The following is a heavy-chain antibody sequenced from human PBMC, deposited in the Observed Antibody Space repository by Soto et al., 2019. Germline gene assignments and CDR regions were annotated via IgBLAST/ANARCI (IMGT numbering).Heavy chain of an antibody. V-gene: IGHV3-33*01. CDR2: IWYDGSNK. CDR1: GFTFSSYG. J-gene: IGHJ6*02. D-gene: IGHD2-2*01. CDR3: ARGHALVVVPGISYGMDV. Sequence: GGSLRLSCAASGFTFSSYGMHWVRQAPGKGLEWVAVIWYDGSNKYYADSVKGRFTISRDNSKNTLCLQMNSLRAEDTAVYYCARGHALVVVPGISYGMDVWGQGTTVTVSS.